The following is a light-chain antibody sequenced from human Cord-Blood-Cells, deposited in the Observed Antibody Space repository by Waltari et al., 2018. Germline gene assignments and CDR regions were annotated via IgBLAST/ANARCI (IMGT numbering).Light chain of an antibody. CDR1: QGISSY. Sequence: AIRMTQSPSSSSVSTGKRVTITCRASQGISSYLAWYQQKPGKAPKLLIYAASTLQSGVTSRFSGSVSGTDFTLTISCLQSEDFATYYCQQYYSYPRTFGQGTEVEIK. V-gene: IGKV1-8*01. J-gene: IGKJ1*01. CDR3: QQYYSYPRT. CDR2: AAS.